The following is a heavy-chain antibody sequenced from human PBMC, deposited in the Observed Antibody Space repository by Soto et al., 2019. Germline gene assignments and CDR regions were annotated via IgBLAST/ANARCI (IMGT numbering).Heavy chain of an antibody. CDR1: GGTFSSYT. V-gene: IGHV1-69*04. J-gene: IGHJ5*02. CDR2: IIPILGIA. D-gene: IGHD3-3*01. CDR3: ARDHKFHDSSGNWFDP. Sequence: SVKVSCKASGGTFSSYTISWVRQAPGQGLEWMGRIIPILGIANYAQKFQGRVTITADKSTSTAYMELSSLRSEDTAVYYCARDHKFHDSSGNWFDPWGQGTLVTVSS.